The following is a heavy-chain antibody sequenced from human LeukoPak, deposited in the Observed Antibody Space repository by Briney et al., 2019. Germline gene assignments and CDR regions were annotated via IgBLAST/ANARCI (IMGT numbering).Heavy chain of an antibody. D-gene: IGHD3-3*01. CDR1: GFTFSSYA. CDR2: ISGSGGST. CDR3: AKCKDFWSGYFPDY. Sequence: PGGSLRLSCAASGFTFSSYAMSWVRQAPGKGLEWVSAISGSGGSTYYADFVKGRFTISRDNSKNTLYLQMNSLRAEDTAVYYCAKCKDFWSGYFPDYWGQGTLVTVSS. V-gene: IGHV3-23*01. J-gene: IGHJ4*02.